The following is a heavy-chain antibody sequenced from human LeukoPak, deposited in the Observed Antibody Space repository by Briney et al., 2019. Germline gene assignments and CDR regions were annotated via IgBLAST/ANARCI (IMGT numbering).Heavy chain of an antibody. Sequence: ASVKVSCKASGYTFTSYGISWVREAPGQGLEWMGWISAYNGNTNYAQKLQGRVTMTTDTSTSTAYMELRSLRSDDRAVYYCARDSYDSSVGGYWGQGTLVTVSS. J-gene: IGHJ4*02. CDR3: ARDSYDSSVGGY. D-gene: IGHD3-22*01. V-gene: IGHV1-18*01. CDR2: ISAYNGNT. CDR1: GYTFTSYG.